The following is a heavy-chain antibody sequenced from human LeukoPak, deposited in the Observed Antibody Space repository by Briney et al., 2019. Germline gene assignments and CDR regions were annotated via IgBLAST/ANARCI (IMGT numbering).Heavy chain of an antibody. J-gene: IGHJ5*02. CDR3: ARATIRAAASNWFDP. V-gene: IGHV3-74*01. D-gene: IGHD5-24*01. CDR1: GFTFSSYW. Sequence: GGSLRLSCAASGFTFSSYWMHWVRQAPGKGLVWVSRINSDGSSTSYADSVKGRFTISRDNAKNTLYLQMSSLRAEDTAVYYCARATIRAAASNWFDPWGQGTLVTVSS. CDR2: INSDGSST.